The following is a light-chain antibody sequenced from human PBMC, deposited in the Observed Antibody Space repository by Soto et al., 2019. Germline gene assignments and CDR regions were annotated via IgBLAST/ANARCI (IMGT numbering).Light chain of an antibody. CDR2: GTS. Sequence: EIVMTQSPATLSLSPGERATLSCRASQSVSSSYLAWYQHKPGQAPRLLISGTSSRATGIPDRFSGSGSGTDFSLTISRLEPEDFAVYYCQQYGSSPFTFGPGTKVDI. V-gene: IGKV3-20*01. CDR1: QSVSSSY. J-gene: IGKJ3*01. CDR3: QQYGSSPFT.